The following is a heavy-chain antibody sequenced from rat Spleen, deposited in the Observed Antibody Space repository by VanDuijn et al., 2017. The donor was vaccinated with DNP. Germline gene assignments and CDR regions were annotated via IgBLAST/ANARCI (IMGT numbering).Heavy chain of an antibody. V-gene: IGHV5S10*01. Sequence: EVQLVESGGGLVQPGRSVKLSCAASGFNFSDYNMAWVRQTPKKGLEWVTSILFDGTRTYYRDSVKGRFNISRDNAKRTQYLQMDSLRSEDTATYYCVTHPSWFGYWGQGTLVTVSS. CDR1: GFNFSDYN. J-gene: IGHJ3*01. CDR3: VTHPSWFGY. CDR2: ILFDGTRT.